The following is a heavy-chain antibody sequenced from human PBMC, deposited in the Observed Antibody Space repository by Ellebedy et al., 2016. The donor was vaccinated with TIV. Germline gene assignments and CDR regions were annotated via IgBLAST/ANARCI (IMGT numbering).Heavy chain of an antibody. V-gene: IGHV1-46*01. CDR1: GYTFTSYQ. Sequence: AASVKVSCKASGYTFTSYQMHWVRQAPGQGLEWMGVINPGGGGTDYAERFHGRLTMTRDTSTSTVYMELRSLRSEDTAVYYCARVNIGGHAFQIWGQGTMVTVSS. J-gene: IGHJ3*02. D-gene: IGHD2/OR15-2a*01. CDR3: ARVNIGGHAFQI. CDR2: INPGGGGT.